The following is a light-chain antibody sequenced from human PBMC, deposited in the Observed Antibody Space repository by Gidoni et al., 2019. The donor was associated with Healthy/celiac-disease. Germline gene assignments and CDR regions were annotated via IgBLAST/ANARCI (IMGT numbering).Light chain of an antibody. V-gene: IGKV1-33*01. CDR2: DAS. CDR3: QQYDNRLIT. Sequence: DIQLPQSPSSLSASVGDRATITCQASQDISNYLTWYQQKPGQAPKLLIYDASNLETGVPARFSGSGSGTEFTLTISSLQSEDIAIYYCQQYDNRLITFGGGTKVEIK. J-gene: IGKJ4*02. CDR1: QDISNY.